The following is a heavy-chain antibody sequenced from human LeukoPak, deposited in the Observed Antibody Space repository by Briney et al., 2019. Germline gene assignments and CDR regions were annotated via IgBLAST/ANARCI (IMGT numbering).Heavy chain of an antibody. CDR2: KYYSRST. CDR1: GGSISSYY. J-gene: IGHJ3*02. Sequence: SETLSLTCTVSGGSISSYYWSWIRQSPGKGLEWIGYKYYSRSTNYNPSLNSRVTMSVDTSKNQFSLKVTSVTAADTAVYYCARGLNDAFDIWGQGTKVTVSS. V-gene: IGHV4-59*01. CDR3: ARGLNDAFDI.